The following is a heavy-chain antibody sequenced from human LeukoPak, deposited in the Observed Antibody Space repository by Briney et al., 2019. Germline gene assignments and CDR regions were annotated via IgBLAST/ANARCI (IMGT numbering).Heavy chain of an antibody. CDR2: ISGSGGST. J-gene: IGHJ5*02. D-gene: IGHD5-24*01. CDR1: GFTFSSYA. Sequence: GSLRLSCAASGFTFSSYAMSWVRQAPGKGLEWVSAISGSGGSTYYADSVKGRFTISRDNSKNTLYLQMNSPRAEDTAVYYCAKDVERWLQYNWFDPWGQGTLVTVSS. CDR3: AKDVERWLQYNWFDP. V-gene: IGHV3-23*01.